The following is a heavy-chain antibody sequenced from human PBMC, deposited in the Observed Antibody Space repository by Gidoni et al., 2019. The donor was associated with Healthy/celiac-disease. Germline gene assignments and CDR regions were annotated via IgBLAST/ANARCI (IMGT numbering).Heavy chain of an antibody. V-gene: IGHV3-43*01. CDR3: AKGDVFLFDY. CDR2: ISWDGGST. CDR1: GSTFDDYT. J-gene: IGHJ4*02. D-gene: IGHD3-10*01. Sequence: EVQLVESGGVVVQPGGSLRLSCAASGSTFDDYTMPWVRHAPGKGLEWVSLISWDGGSTYYADSVKCRFTISRDNSKNSLYLQMNSLRTEDTALYYCAKGDVFLFDYWGQGTLVTVSS.